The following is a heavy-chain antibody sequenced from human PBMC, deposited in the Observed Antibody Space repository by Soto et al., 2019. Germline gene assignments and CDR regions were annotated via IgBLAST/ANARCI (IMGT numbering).Heavy chain of an antibody. J-gene: IGHJ4*03. CDR3: ARAPVGLDTISYFDY. CDR2: IYNGGST. Sequence: SETLSRTGTVSGASISSVGFHWAWLLRPPGKGLEWIGYIYNGGSTDYRPSVESRMQMSLDETRNNSSLRLTSVTDADKAVYFCARAPVGLDTISYFDYWGQGKLVTVSS. D-gene: IGHD3-3*01. CDR1: GASISSVGFH. V-gene: IGHV4-30-4*01.